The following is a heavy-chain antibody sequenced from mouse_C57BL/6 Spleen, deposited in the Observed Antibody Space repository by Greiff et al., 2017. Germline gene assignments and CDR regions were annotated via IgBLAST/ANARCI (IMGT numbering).Heavy chain of an antibody. CDR1: GYTFTSYW. Sequence: VQLQQPGAELVKPGASVKMSCKASGYTFTSYWITWVKQRPGQGLEWIGDIYPGSGSTNYNEKFKSKATLTVDTSSSTAYMQLSSLTSEDSAVYYCARGELRWNWYFDVWGTGTTVTVSS. J-gene: IGHJ1*03. CDR3: ARGELRWNWYFDV. V-gene: IGHV1-55*01. D-gene: IGHD1-1*02. CDR2: IYPGSGST.